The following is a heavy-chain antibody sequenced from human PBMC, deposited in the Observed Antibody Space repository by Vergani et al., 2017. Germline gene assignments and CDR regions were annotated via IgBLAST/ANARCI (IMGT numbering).Heavy chain of an antibody. D-gene: IGHD6-13*01. Sequence: QVQLQQSGPGLVKPSQTLSLTCAISGDSVSSNSAAWNWIRQSPSRGLEWLGRTYYRSKWYNDYAVSVKSRITINPDTSKNQFSLKLSSVTAADTAVYYCARGGYSSSWYKTAVAGTGALDYWGQGTLVTVSS. CDR3: ARGGYSSSWYKTAVAGTGALDY. CDR2: TYYRSKWYN. CDR1: GDSVSSNSAA. J-gene: IGHJ4*02. V-gene: IGHV6-1*01.